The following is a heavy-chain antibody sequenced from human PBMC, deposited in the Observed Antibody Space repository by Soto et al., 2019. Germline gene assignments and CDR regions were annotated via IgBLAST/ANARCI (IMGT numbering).Heavy chain of an antibody. V-gene: IGHV4-34*01. CDR1: GGSFSGYY. CDR3: ARGSTTEKVDS. J-gene: IGHJ4*02. CDR2: INHSGNT. Sequence: SETLSLTCAVYGGSFSGYYWSWIRQPPGKGLEWIGEINHSGNTNYNPSLKSRVTISVDTSKNQFSLKLSSVTAADTAMYYCARGSTTEKVDSWGQGILVTVSS.